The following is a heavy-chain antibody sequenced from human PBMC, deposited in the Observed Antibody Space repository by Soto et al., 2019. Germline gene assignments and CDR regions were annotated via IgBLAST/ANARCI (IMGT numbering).Heavy chain of an antibody. CDR2: ISFSSSSS. CDR1: GFTFSSSA. D-gene: IGHD1-26*01. Sequence: LRLSCAASGFTFSSSAMSWVRQAPGKGLEWVSAISFSSSSSHYADPVKGRFTISRDDSKSTLYLQMSSLRAEDTAVYYCAKEISWDYYFDYWGQGALVTVSS. J-gene: IGHJ4*02. CDR3: AKEISWDYYFDY. V-gene: IGHV3-23*01.